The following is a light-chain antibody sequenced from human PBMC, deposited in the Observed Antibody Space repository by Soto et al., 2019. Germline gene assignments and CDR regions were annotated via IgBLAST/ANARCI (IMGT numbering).Light chain of an antibody. Sequence: DIPMTQSPSSLSASVGDRVTITCQASQDISNYLNWYQQKPGKAPKLLIYDASNLETGVPSRFSGSGFGTDFTFTISSLQPEDIATYYCQQYDNLPITFGQGTRLEIK. V-gene: IGKV1-33*01. CDR3: QQYDNLPIT. J-gene: IGKJ5*01. CDR1: QDISNY. CDR2: DAS.